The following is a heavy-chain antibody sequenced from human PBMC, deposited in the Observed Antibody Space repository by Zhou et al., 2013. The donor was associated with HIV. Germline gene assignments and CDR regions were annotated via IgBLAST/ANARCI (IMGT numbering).Heavy chain of an antibody. J-gene: IGHJ3*01. V-gene: IGHV1-2*02. Sequence: QVHLVQSGVEVKKSGASVRVSCKASGYNVNIYYIHWLRQAPGQGPQWMGWINPNSGGTNYAQTFQGRVNISRITNTAYMELTGLTYDDTAVYFCARDSQRRRPALIPWGPGTVVIVSS. D-gene: IGHD2-2*01. CDR3: ARDSQRRRPALIP. CDR2: INPNSGGT. CDR1: GYNVNIYY.